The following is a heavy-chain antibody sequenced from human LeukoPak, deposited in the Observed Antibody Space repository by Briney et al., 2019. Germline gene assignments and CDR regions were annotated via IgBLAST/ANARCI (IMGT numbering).Heavy chain of an antibody. CDR1: GFTFSRHV. J-gene: IGHJ6*03. D-gene: IGHD1-14*01. Sequence: GGSLRLSCAASGFTFSRHVMQWVRQAPGKGLEWVAVISYDGNNRFYADSVKGRYTISRDNSRNTLYLQMNSLSGDDAAVYSCARGGIPTGPYYYFYYMDVWGKGTAVTVSS. V-gene: IGHV3-30*01. CDR3: ARGGIPTGPYYYFYYMDV. CDR2: ISYDGNNR.